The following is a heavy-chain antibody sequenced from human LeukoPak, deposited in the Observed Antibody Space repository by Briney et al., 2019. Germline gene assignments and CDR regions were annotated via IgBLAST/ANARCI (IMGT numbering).Heavy chain of an antibody. Sequence: GGSLRLSYAASGFTFSSYAMSWVRQAPGKGLEWVSAISGSGGSTYYADSVKGRFTISRDNSKNTLYLQMNSLRAEDTAVYYCTEDPTYCSGGSCYSLHWFDPWGQGTLVTVSS. J-gene: IGHJ5*02. CDR1: GFTFSSYA. D-gene: IGHD2-15*01. CDR3: TEDPTYCSGGSCYSLHWFDP. V-gene: IGHV3-23*01. CDR2: ISGSGGST.